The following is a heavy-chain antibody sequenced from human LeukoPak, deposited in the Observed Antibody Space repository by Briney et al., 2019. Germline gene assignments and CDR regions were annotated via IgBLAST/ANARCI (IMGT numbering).Heavy chain of an antibody. CDR3: AKPYSSGWGYFDY. D-gene: IGHD6-19*01. CDR2: ISGSGGST. J-gene: IGHJ4*02. CDR1: GFTFSSYA. V-gene: IGHV3-23*01. Sequence: GGTLRLSCAASGFTFSSYAMSWVRQAPGKGLEWVSAISGSGGSTYYADSVKGRFTISRDNSKNTLYLQMNSLRAEDTAVYYCAKPYSSGWGYFDYWGQGTLVTVSS.